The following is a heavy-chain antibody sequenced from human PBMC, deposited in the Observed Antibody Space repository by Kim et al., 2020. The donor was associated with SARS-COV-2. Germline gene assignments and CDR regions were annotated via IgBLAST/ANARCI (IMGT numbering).Heavy chain of an antibody. J-gene: IGHJ6*02. CDR2: INSDGSST. CDR1: GFTFSSYW. Sequence: GGSLRLSCAASGFTFSSYWMHWVRQAPGKGLVWVSRINSDGSSTSYADSVKGRFTISRDNAKNTLYLQMNSLRAEDTAVYYCARVAPVYYYYYGMDVWGQGTTVTVSS. CDR3: ARVAPVYYYYYGMDV. V-gene: IGHV3-74*01.